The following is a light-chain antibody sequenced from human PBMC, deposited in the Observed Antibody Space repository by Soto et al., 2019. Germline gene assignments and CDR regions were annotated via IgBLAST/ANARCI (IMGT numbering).Light chain of an antibody. CDR1: NIGSKS. J-gene: IGLJ2*01. CDR2: DDS. CDR3: QVWDSRSDHVV. Sequence: SYVLTQPPSVSVAPGQTAGIIRGGNNIGSKSVHWYQQKPGQAPVLVVYDDSDRPSGIPERFSGSSSGDTATLTISRVEAGDEADYYCQVWDSRSDHVVFGGGTKVTVL. V-gene: IGLV3-21*02.